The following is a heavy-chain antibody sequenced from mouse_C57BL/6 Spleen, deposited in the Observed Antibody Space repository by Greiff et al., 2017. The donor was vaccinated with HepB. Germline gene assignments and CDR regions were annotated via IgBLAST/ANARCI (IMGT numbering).Heavy chain of an antibody. CDR3: AGGVITTVVRYFGG. J-gene: IGHJ1*03. V-gene: IGHV1-52*01. CDR2: IDPSDSET. CDR1: GYTFTSYW. D-gene: IGHD1-1*01. Sequence: QVQLQQPGAELVRPGSSVKLSCKASGYTFTSYWMHWVKQRPIQGLEWIGNIDPSDSETHYNQKFKDKATLTVDKSSSTAYMQLSSLTSEDSAVYYCAGGVITTVVRYFGGWGTGTTVTVSS.